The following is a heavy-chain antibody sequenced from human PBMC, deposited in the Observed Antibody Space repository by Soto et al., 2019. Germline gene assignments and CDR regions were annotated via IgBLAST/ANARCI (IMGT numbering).Heavy chain of an antibody. D-gene: IGHD5-12*01. CDR1: GGSISSGEYY. V-gene: IGHV4-31*01. CDR3: AVWWLRGIGWCFDL. Sequence: QVQLQESGPGLVKPSETLSLTCTVPGGSISSGEYYWSWIRQHPGKGLEWSGYSYDSGRTYYNPCVKSQLTMSVDTSKNQFSLQLTSVTAADTAVYYCAVWWLRGIGWCFDLWGRGTRVTVSS. CDR2: SYDSGRT. J-gene: IGHJ2*01.